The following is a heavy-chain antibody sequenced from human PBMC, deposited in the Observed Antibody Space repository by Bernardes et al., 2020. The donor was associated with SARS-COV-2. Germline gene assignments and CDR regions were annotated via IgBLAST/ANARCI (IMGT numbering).Heavy chain of an antibody. Sequence: AAGKVSCKASGYTFTGYYMHWVRQAPGQGLEWMGWINPNSGGTNYAQKFQGRVTMTRDTSISTAYMELSRLRSDDTAVYYCAREVWDYSSSSPENWFDPWGQGTLVTVSS. D-gene: IGHD6-6*01. CDR2: INPNSGGT. CDR1: GYTFTGYY. V-gene: IGHV1-2*02. J-gene: IGHJ5*02. CDR3: AREVWDYSSSSPENWFDP.